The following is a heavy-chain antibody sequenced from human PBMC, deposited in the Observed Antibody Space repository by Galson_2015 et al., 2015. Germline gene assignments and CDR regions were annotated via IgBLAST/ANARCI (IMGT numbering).Heavy chain of an antibody. J-gene: IGHJ3*02. CDR1: GFTFSSYG. CDR2: IWYDGSNK. CDR3: ARESERGSRGAFDI. V-gene: IGHV3-33*01. Sequence: SLRLSCAASGFTFSSYGMHWVRQAPGKGLEWVAVIWYDGSNKYYADSVKGRFTISRDNSKNTLYLQMNSLRAEDTAVYYCARESERGSRGAFDIWGQGTMVTVSS.